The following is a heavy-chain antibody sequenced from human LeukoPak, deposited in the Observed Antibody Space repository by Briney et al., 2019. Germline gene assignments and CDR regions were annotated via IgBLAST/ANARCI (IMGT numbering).Heavy chain of an antibody. D-gene: IGHD3-3*01. V-gene: IGHV3-21*01. CDR3: PRDGFSIYYYYYMDV. Sequence: PGGSLRLSCAASGFSFSNYTMNWVRQAPGKGLEWVSSISSSSIYIYYADSVKGRFTISRDNAKNSLYLQMNSLSAEDTAVYYCPRDGFSIYYYYYMDVWGKGTTVTVSS. CDR1: GFSFSNYT. CDR2: ISSSSIYI. J-gene: IGHJ6*03.